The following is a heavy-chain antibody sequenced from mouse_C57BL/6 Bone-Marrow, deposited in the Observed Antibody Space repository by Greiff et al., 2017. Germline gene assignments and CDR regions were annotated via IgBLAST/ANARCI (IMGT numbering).Heavy chain of an antibody. CDR1: GFTFSDFY. V-gene: IGHV7-1*02. CDR3: ARDYYGSSYWYVDV. J-gene: IGHJ1*01. D-gene: IGHD1-1*01. CDR2: SRNKANDYTT. Sequence: EVKLVESGGGLVQPGGSLRLSCATSGFTFSDFYMEWVRQPPGKRLEWIAASRNKANDYTTEYSPYVKGRFIVSRDTSQSILYLQMNALRAEDTAIYYCARDYYGSSYWYVDVWGAGTTVTVSS.